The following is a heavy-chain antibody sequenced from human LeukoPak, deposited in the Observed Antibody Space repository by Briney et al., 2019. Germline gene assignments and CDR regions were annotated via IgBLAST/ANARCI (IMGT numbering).Heavy chain of an antibody. CDR3: AKSPITMIVVVEIDY. V-gene: IGHV3-23*01. J-gene: IGHJ4*02. CDR2: ISGSGGST. CDR1: GFTFSSYA. D-gene: IGHD3-22*01. Sequence: GGSLRLSCAASGFTFSSYAMSWVRQAPGKGLEWVSAISGSGGSTYYADSVKGRFAISRDNSKDTLYLQMNSLRAEDTAVYYCAKSPITMIVVVEIDYWGQGTLVTVSS.